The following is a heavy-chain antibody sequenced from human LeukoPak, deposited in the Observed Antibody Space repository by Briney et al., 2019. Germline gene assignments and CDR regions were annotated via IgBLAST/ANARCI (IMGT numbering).Heavy chain of an antibody. Sequence: SGPTLVNPTQTLTLTCTISGFSLSTSGVGVAWIRQPPGKALEWLPLIYWDDDKRYSPSLKSRLTITKDTSKNQVVLTMTNMDPVDTATYYCAHRTSMVRGIMSYNWLDPWGQGTLVTVSS. J-gene: IGHJ5*02. CDR3: AHRTSMVRGIMSYNWLDP. CDR1: GFSLSTSGVG. CDR2: IYWDDDK. V-gene: IGHV2-5*02. D-gene: IGHD3-10*01.